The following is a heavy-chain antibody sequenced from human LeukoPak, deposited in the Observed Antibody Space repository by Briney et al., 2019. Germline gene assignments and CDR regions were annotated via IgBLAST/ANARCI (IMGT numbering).Heavy chain of an antibody. CDR1: GFTFSSYS. CDR3: ARDPRYSSSWYFDDY. V-gene: IGHV3-21*01. CDR2: IISSSSYI. Sequence: PGGSLRLSCAASGFTFSSYSMNWVRQAPGKGLEWVSSIISSSSYIYYADSVKGRFTISRDNAKNSLYLQMNSLRAEDTAVYYCARDPRYSSSWYFDDYWGQGTLVTVSS. J-gene: IGHJ4*02. D-gene: IGHD6-13*01.